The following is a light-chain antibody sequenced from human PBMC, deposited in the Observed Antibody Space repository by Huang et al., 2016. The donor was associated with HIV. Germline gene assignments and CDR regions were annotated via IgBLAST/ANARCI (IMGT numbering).Light chain of an antibody. CDR2: GSS. Sequence: EIVMTQSPATLSVSPGQRVTLSCRANRSVSTNLAWYQQRHGQAPRLLLYGSSTSAPGSPARFSGSGSGTDCSLTISSLQSEDFALYYCHQYNNWLLSFGGGTRV. V-gene: IGKV3-15*01. J-gene: IGKJ4*01. CDR3: HQYNNWLLS. CDR1: RSVSTN.